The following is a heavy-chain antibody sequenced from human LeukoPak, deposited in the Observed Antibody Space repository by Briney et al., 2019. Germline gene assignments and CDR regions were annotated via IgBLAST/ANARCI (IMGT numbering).Heavy chain of an antibody. V-gene: IGHV4-4*02. Sequence: PSETLSLTCAVSGGSISSSNWWNWVRQPPGKGLEWIGEIYRSGSTNYNPSFKSRVTISVDKSKNQFSLKLSSVTAADTAVYYCARVALYDSSGHNYFDYWGQGTLVTVSS. CDR2: IYRSGST. CDR1: GGSISSSNW. J-gene: IGHJ4*02. D-gene: IGHD3-22*01. CDR3: ARVALYDSSGHNYFDY.